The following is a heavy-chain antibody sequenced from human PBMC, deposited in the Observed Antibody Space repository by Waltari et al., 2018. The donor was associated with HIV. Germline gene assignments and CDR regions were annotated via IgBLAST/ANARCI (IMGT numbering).Heavy chain of an antibody. Sequence: QVQLVGSGGGVVQPGRSLRLTCAASGFTFSSYGLPWVRQAPGRGLEWVALIWYDGSNEDYAESVKGRFTISRDDSKNTLYLQMNSLRVEDTAVYYCARDARFSSRNWNYFDHWGQGTLVTVSS. CDR3: ARDARFSSRNWNYFDH. CDR2: IWYDGSNE. D-gene: IGHD1-1*01. V-gene: IGHV3-33*01. J-gene: IGHJ4*01. CDR1: GFTFSSYG.